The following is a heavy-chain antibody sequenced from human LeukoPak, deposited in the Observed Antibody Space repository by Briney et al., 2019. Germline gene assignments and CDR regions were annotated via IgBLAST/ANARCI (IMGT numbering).Heavy chain of an antibody. J-gene: IGHJ6*02. V-gene: IGHV4-31*03. D-gene: IGHD2-21*02. CDR3: ARAYCGGDCYIHYYYGMDV. CDR1: GGSISSGGYY. CDR2: IYYSGST. Sequence: SQTLSLTCTVSGGSISSGGYYWSWIRQHPGTGLEWIGYIYYSGSTYYNPSLKSRVTISVDTSKSQFSLKLSSVTAADTAVYYCARAYCGGDCYIHYYYGMDVWGQGTTVTVSS.